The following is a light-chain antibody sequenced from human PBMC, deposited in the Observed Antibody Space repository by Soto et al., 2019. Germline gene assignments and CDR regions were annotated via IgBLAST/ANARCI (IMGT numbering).Light chain of an antibody. Sequence: QSALTQPASVSGSPGQSITISCTGTSSDVGGYNYVSWYQQHPGKAPKLMIYEVSNRPSGVSNRFSGSKSGNTASLTISGLQAEDEADYYCSSYTSSSNLVVFGGGTKLPVL. CDR1: SSDVGGYNY. V-gene: IGLV2-14*01. CDR2: EVS. J-gene: IGLJ2*01. CDR3: SSYTSSSNLVV.